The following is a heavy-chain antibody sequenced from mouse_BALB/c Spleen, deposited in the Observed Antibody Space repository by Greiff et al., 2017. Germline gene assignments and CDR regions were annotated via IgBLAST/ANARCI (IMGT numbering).Heavy chain of an antibody. CDR1: GYAFTNYL. CDR2: INPGSGGT. Sequence: QVQLKQSGAELVRPGTSVKVSCKASGYAFTNYLIEWVKQRPGQGLEWIGVINPGSGGTNYNEKFKGKATLTADKSSSTAYMQLSSLTSDDSAVYFCARSTMITRFAYWGQGTLVTVSA. V-gene: IGHV1-54*01. J-gene: IGHJ3*01. CDR3: ARSTMITRFAY. D-gene: IGHD2-4*01.